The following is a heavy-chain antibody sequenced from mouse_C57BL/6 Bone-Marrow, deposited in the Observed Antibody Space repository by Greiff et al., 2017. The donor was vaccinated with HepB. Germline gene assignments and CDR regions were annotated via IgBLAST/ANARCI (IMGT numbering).Heavy chain of an antibody. J-gene: IGHJ4*01. D-gene: IGHD3-2*02. CDR3: ARKLRLQAMDY. CDR1: GYTFTSYW. V-gene: IGHV1-50*01. Sequence: VQLQQPGAALVKPGASVKLSCKASGYTFTSYWMQWVKQRPGQGLEWIGEIDPSDSYTNYNQKFKGKATLTVDTSSSTAYMQLSSLTSEDSAVYYCARKLRLQAMDYWGQGTSVTVSS. CDR2: IDPSDSYT.